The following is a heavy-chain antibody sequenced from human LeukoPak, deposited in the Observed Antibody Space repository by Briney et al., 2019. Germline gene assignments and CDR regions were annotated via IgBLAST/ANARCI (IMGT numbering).Heavy chain of an antibody. V-gene: IGHV3-11*01. CDR2: ISSSGSTI. J-gene: IGHJ6*01. D-gene: IGHD3-22*01. Sequence: PGGSLRLSCAASGFTFSDYYISWIRQAPGKGLEWVSYISSSGSTIYYADSVKGRFTISRDNAKNSLYLQMNSLRAEDTAVYYCARFDSSGYTSYYYYYGMDVWGQGTTVTVSS. CDR1: GFTFSDYY. CDR3: ARFDSSGYTSYYYYYGMDV.